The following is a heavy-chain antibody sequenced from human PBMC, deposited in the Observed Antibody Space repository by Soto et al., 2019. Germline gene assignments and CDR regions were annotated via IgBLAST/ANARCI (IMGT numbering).Heavy chain of an antibody. CDR1: GYTFKSYQ. J-gene: IGHJ4*02. CDR2: INISNGNT. D-gene: IGHD4-17*01. Sequence: ASVKVSCKASGYTFKSYQIYWVRQAPGQRLECMGWINISNGNTEYSQNFQGGVTMTRDTSASTAYMELSSLRSEDTAVYYCARDTDLTLVTNLDYWGQGTTVTVYS. V-gene: IGHV1-3*04. CDR3: ARDTDLTLVTNLDY.